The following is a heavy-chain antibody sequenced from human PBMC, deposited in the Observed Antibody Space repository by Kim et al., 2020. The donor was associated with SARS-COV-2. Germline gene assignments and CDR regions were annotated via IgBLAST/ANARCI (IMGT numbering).Heavy chain of an antibody. CDR1: GYTFTSYD. CDR2: MNPNSGNT. Sequence: ASVKVSCKASGYTFTSYDINWVRQATGQGLEWMGWMNPNSGNTGYAQKFQGRVTMTRNTSISTAYMELSSLRSEDTAVYYCARGRSGGLWFGELPVRQWFDPWGQGTLVTVSS. V-gene: IGHV1-8*01. CDR3: ARGRSGGLWFGELPVRQWFDP. J-gene: IGHJ5*02. D-gene: IGHD3-10*01.